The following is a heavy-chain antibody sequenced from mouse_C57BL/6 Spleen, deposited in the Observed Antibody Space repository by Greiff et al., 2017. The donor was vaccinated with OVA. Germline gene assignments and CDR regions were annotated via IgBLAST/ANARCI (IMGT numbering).Heavy chain of an antibody. D-gene: IGHD3-2*02. Sequence: VKLMESGAELVRPGTSVKMSCKASGYTFTNYWIGWAKQRPGHGLEWIGDIYPGGGYTNYNEKFKGKATLTADKSSSTAYMQFSSLTSEDSAIYYCARGTAQATGAMDYWGQGTSVTVSS. V-gene: IGHV1-63*01. CDR2: IYPGGGYT. J-gene: IGHJ4*01. CDR1: GYTFTNYW. CDR3: ARGTAQATGAMDY.